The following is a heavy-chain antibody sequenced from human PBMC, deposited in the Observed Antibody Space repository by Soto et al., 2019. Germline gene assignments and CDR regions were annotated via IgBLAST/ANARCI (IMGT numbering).Heavy chain of an antibody. CDR3: ARHTPAISISDH. J-gene: IGHJ4*02. V-gene: IGHV4-39*01. D-gene: IGHD2-15*01. CDR1: GGSISSSRYY. Sequence: PSETLSLTCTVSGGSISSSRYYWGWIRQPPGKGLEWIGSIYYSGSTYYNPSLKSRVTISVDTSKNQFSLKLSSVTAADTAVYYCARHTPAISISDHWGQGTLLTVSS. CDR2: IYYSGST.